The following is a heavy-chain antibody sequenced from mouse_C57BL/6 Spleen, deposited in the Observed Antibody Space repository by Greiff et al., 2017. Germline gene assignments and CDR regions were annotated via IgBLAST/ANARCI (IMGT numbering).Heavy chain of an antibody. CDR3: ARRGYDGYVYYAMDY. D-gene: IGHD2-3*01. V-gene: IGHV1-39*01. CDR2: INPNYGTT. J-gene: IGHJ4*01. Sequence: EVKLQESGPELVKPGASVKKSCKASGYSFTDYNMNWVKQSNGKSLEWIGVINPNYGTTSYNQKFKGKATLTVDQSSSTAYMPLNSLTSDDSAVYYCARRGYDGYVYYAMDYWGQGTSVTVSS. CDR1: GYSFTDYN.